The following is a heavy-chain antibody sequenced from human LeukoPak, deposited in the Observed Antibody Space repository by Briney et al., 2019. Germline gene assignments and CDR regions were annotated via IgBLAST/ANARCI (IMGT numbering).Heavy chain of an antibody. CDR2: ICYTGST. J-gene: IGHJ4*02. CDR3: ARLEQQLVLGFDY. CDR1: GVSISSSSYY. D-gene: IGHD6-13*01. V-gene: IGHV4-39*01. Sequence: SETLSLTCTVSGVSISSSSYYWGWIRQPPGKGLEWIGSICYTGSTNYNPSLKSRVTISVDTSKNQFSLKLRSVTAADTALYYCARLEQQLVLGFDYWGQGTLVTVSS.